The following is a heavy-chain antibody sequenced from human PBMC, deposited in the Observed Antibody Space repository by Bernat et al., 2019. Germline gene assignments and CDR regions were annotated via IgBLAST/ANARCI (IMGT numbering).Heavy chain of an antibody. Sequence: QVQLVESGGGVVQPGRSLRLSCAASGFTFSSYGMHWVRQAPGKGLEWVAVISYDGSNKYYADSVKGRFTISRDNSKNTLYLQMNSLRAEDTAVYYCAKDLWQWLARGSWFDPWGQGTLVTVSS. CDR1: GFTFSSYG. J-gene: IGHJ5*02. CDR2: ISYDGSNK. CDR3: AKDLWQWLARGSWFDP. D-gene: IGHD6-19*01. V-gene: IGHV3-30*18.